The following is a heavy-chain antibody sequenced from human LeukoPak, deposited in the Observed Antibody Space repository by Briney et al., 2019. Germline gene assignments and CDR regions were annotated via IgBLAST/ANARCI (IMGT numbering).Heavy chain of an antibody. CDR3: ARVSGPGMNEYFHL. Sequence: GGSLRLSCAASGFTFSGAWLHWVRQAPGKGLVWVSRINNDGTTTKYADSVKGRFTISRDNAKNTLYLQMNGLRAEDTGVYYCARVSGPGMNEYFHLWGQGTLVTVSS. D-gene: IGHD3-10*01. V-gene: IGHV3-74*01. CDR1: GFTFSGAW. CDR2: INNDGTTT. J-gene: IGHJ1*01.